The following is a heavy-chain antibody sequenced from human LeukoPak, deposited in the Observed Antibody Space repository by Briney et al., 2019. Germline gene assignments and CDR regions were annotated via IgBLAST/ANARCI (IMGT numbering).Heavy chain of an antibody. CDR2: ISGSGGST. V-gene: IGHV3-23*01. Sequence: GGSLRLSCAASGFTFSSYAMSWVRQAPGKGLEWVSAISGSGGSTYYADSVKGRFTISRDNSKNTLYLQMNSLRAEDTAVYYCARDSGRLLLGDDAFDIWGQGTMVTVSS. CDR1: GFTFSSYA. J-gene: IGHJ3*02. D-gene: IGHD3-22*01. CDR3: ARDSGRLLLGDDAFDI.